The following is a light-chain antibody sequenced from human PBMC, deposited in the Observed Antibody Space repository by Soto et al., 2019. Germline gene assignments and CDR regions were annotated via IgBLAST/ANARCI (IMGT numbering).Light chain of an antibody. Sequence: DIQMTQSPSTLSASVVPRDTISCRASQSISTWLAWHQQKPGKAPKLLIYKASTLKSGVPSRFSGSGAGTECTLTISSLQPDDFATYYCQHYNSYSEAFGQGTKVDIK. V-gene: IGKV1-5*03. CDR1: QSISTW. CDR3: QHYNSYSEA. CDR2: KAS. J-gene: IGKJ1*01.